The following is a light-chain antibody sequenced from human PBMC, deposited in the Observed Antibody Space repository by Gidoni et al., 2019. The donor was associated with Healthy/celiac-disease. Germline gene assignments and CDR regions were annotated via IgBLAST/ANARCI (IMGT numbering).Light chain of an antibody. CDR2: EVS. J-gene: IGLJ3*02. V-gene: IGLV2-14*01. CDR3: SSYTSSSTWV. CDR1: SSDVGGYNY. Sequence: QSALTQPASVSGSPGHSIPISCTGTSSDVGGYNYVSWYQQHPGKAPKLMIYEVSNRPSGVPDRFSGSKSGNTASLTISGLQAEDEADYYCSSYTSSSTWVFGGGTKLTVL.